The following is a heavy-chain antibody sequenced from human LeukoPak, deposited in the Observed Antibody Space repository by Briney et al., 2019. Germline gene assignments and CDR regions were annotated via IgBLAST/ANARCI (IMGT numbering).Heavy chain of an antibody. V-gene: IGHV4-59*12. CDR1: ADSISSYY. CDR3: ARGFFAYYYDSSGPSFDY. D-gene: IGHD3-22*01. Sequence: SKTLSLTCTVSADSISSYYWTWIRQPPGKGLEWIGFIYYSGSTNYNPSLKSRVTISVDTSKNQFSLKLSSVTAADTAVYYCARGFFAYYYDSSGPSFDYWGQGTLVTVSS. J-gene: IGHJ4*02. CDR2: IYYSGST.